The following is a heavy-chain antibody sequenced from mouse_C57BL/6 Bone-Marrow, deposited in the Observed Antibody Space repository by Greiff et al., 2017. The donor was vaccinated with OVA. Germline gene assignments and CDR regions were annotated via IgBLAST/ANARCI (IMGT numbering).Heavy chain of an antibody. CDR1: GYSIPSDY. V-gene: IGHV3-8*01. Sequence: EVKVVESGPGLAKPSQTLSLTCSVTGYSIPSDYWNWIRKFPGNKLEYMGYISYSGSTYYNPSLKSRISITRDTSKNQYYLQLNSVTTEDTATYYCARSTVVAFYYYAMDYWGQGTSVTVSS. CDR3: ARSTVVAFYYYAMDY. J-gene: IGHJ4*01. CDR2: ISYSGST. D-gene: IGHD1-1*01.